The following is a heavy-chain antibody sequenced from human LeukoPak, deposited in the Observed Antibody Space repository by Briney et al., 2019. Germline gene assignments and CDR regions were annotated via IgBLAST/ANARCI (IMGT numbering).Heavy chain of an antibody. D-gene: IGHD3-3*01. CDR3: AKGSAYADF. Sequence: GGSLRLSCAPSGFTFSSYVMSWVHHAPGKGLEWVSTISGSGGSTYYADSVKGRFTLSRDNPKNTLSLQMNSLRAEDTAVYYCAKGSAYADFWGQGTLVTVSS. V-gene: IGHV3-23*01. J-gene: IGHJ4*02. CDR1: GFTFSSYV. CDR2: ISGSGGST.